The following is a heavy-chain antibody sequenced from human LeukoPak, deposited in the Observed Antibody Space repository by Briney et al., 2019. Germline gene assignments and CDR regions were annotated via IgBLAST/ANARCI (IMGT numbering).Heavy chain of an antibody. D-gene: IGHD4-17*01. V-gene: IGHV4-59*01. Sequence: SETLSLTCTVSGGSISSYYWSWIRQPPGKGLEWIGYVYYSGSTNYNPSLKSRVTISVDTSKNQFSLKLSSVTAADTAVYYCARDDYADLGAFDIWGQGTMVTVSS. J-gene: IGHJ3*02. CDR3: ARDDYADLGAFDI. CDR2: VYYSGST. CDR1: GGSISSYY.